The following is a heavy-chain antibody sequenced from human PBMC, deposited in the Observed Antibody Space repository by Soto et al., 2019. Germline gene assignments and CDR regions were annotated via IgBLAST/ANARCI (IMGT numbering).Heavy chain of an antibody. J-gene: IGHJ6*03. CDR1: GFTFSDYY. CDR3: ARGSSSPETYYYYYMDV. CDR2: ISSSGSTI. Sequence: GSLRLSCAASGFTFSDYYMSWIRQAPGKGLEWVSYISSSGSTIYYADSVKGRFTISRDNAKNSLYLQMNSLRAEDTAVYYCARGSSSPETYYYYYMDVWGKGTTVTVSS. D-gene: IGHD6-6*01. V-gene: IGHV3-11*01.